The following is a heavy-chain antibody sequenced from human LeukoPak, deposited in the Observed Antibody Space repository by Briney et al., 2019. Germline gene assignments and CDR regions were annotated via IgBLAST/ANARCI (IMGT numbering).Heavy chain of an antibody. V-gene: IGHV3-11*01. CDR1: GFTFNDYY. CDR3: ARYRLTTRDVSPYYYGMDV. J-gene: IGHJ6*02. Sequence: GGSLRLSCAASGFTFNDYYMSWIRLAPGKGLEWVSYISSSGSTIYYADSVKGRFTISRDNAKKSLYLQMNSLRAEDTAVYYCARYRLTTRDVSPYYYGMDVWGQGTTVTVSS. CDR2: ISSSGSTI. D-gene: IGHD1-14*01.